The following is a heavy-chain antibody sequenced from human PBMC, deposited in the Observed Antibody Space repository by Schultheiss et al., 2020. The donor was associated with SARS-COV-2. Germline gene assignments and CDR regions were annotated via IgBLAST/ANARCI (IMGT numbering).Heavy chain of an antibody. J-gene: IGHJ4*02. CDR1: GFTFSSYG. D-gene: IGHD3-10*01. CDR3: AKSEAYGTHTFDS. V-gene: IGHV3-30*18. CDR2: ISYDGSHK. Sequence: GGSLRLSCAASGFTFSSYGMHWVRQAPGKGLEWVAVISYDGSHKYYADSVKGRFTISRDNSKNTLYVQISSLRAEDTAVYYCAKSEAYGTHTFDSWGQGTLVTVSS.